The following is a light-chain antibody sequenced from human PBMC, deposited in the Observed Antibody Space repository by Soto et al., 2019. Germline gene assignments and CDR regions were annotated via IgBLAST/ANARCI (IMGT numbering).Light chain of an antibody. CDR1: QSVSSSY. CDR2: SAS. J-gene: IGKJ1*01. Sequence: EIVLTQSPGTLSLSPGERATLSCRASQSVSSSYLAWYQQKPGQAPRLLIYSASSRATGIPDRLSGSGSGTDFTLTISRLEPEDFAVYYCQQYGSSTWTFGQGTKVEIK. V-gene: IGKV3-20*01. CDR3: QQYGSSTWT.